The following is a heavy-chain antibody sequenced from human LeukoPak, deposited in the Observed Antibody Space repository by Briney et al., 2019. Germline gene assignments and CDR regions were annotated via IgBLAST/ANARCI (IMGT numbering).Heavy chain of an antibody. CDR3: SRRFLDWLAHDI. Sequence: SETPSLTCTVSGGSITSGNYYWTWIRQPAGKGLEWIGRINTGGSTNYNPSLKSRVTISMDTSKNQFSLKLGSVTAADTAVYYCSRRFLDWLAHDIWGRGSLVTVSS. CDR2: INTGGST. V-gene: IGHV4-61*02. CDR1: GGSITSGNYY. J-gene: IGHJ4*02. D-gene: IGHD3/OR15-3a*01.